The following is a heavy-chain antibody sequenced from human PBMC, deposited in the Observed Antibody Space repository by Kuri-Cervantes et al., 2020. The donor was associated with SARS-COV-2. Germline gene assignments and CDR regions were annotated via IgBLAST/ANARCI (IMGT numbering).Heavy chain of an antibody. CDR2: MNPNSGNT. J-gene: IGHJ6*03. V-gene: IGHV1-8*03. CDR1: GYTFTGYY. Sequence: ASVKVSCKASGYTFTGYYMHWVRQAPGQGLEWMGWMNPNSGNTGYAQKFQGRVTITRNTSISTAYMELSSLRFEDTAVYYCARSSSSSVYYYYYMDVWGKGTTVTVSS. CDR3: ARSSSSSVYYYYYMDV. D-gene: IGHD6-6*01.